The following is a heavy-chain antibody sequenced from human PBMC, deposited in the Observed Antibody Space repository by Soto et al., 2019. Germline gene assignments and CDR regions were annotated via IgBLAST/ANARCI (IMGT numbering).Heavy chain of an antibody. V-gene: IGHV3-23*01. Sequence: GGSLRLSCAASGFTFSSYAMSWVRQAPGKGLEWVSAISGSGGSTYYADSVKGRFTISRDNSKNTLYLQMNSLRAEDTAVYYCAKKPTIAVAGVGYYYYGMDVWGQGTTVTVSS. D-gene: IGHD6-19*01. CDR1: GFTFSSYA. J-gene: IGHJ6*02. CDR3: AKKPTIAVAGVGYYYYGMDV. CDR2: ISGSGGST.